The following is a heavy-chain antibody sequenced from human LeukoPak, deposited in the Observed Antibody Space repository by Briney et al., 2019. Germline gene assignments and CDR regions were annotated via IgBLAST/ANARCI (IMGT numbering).Heavy chain of an antibody. V-gene: IGHV3-74*01. CDR2: INGDGSST. Sequence: PGGSLRLSCAASGFTITRYWMHWVRQAPGKGLVWVSRINGDGSSTSYADSVKGRFTISRDNAKNTLYLQMNSLRAEDTAVHYCATDKSYGFDSWGQGTLVTVSS. CDR1: GFTITRYW. D-gene: IGHD5-18*01. J-gene: IGHJ4*02. CDR3: ATDKSYGFDS.